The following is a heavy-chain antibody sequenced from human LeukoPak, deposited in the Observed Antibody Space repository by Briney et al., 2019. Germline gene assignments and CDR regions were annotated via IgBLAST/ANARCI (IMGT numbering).Heavy chain of an antibody. CDR1: GFTFNSYS. D-gene: IGHD5-18*01. CDR3: ARWGYSYGSDY. Sequence: GGSLRLSCAASGFTFNSYSMNWVRQAPGKGLEWVSSLSGSSTYIFYADSVKGRFTISRDNAKNSLYLQMNSLRAEDTAVYYCARWGYSYGSDYWGQGTLVTVSS. CDR2: LSGSSTYI. J-gene: IGHJ4*02. V-gene: IGHV3-21*06.